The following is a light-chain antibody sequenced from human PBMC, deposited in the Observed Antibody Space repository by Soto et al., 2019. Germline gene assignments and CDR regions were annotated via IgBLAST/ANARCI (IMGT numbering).Light chain of an antibody. Sequence: EIVLTQSPGTLSLSPGERATLSCRASQSVSSSYLAWYQQKPGQAPRLLIYGASSRATGIPDRFSGSGSGTDFTLTISGLGPEGFAVYYCQQYGSSPEAFVQGTMLEIK. CDR3: QQYGSSPEA. V-gene: IGKV3-20*01. CDR1: QSVSSSY. CDR2: GAS. J-gene: IGKJ2*01.